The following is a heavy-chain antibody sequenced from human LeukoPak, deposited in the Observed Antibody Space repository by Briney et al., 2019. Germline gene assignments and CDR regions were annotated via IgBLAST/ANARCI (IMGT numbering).Heavy chain of an antibody. CDR2: ITNSGDNT. Sequence: GGSLTLSCAASGFTFRSSTMIWVRQAPGKGLEWVSTITNSGDNTYYADSVKGLFTISRDNSKNTLYLQMSRLRAEDTAVYSCAEDRQPGRWGQGALVTVS. J-gene: IGHJ4*02. V-gene: IGHV3-23*01. CDR1: GFTFRSST. CDR3: AEDRQPGR. D-gene: IGHD1-1*01.